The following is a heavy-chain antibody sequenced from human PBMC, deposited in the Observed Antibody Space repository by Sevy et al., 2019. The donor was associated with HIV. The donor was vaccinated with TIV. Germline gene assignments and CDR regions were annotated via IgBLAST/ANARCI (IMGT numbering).Heavy chain of an antibody. J-gene: IGHJ6*02. V-gene: IGHV3-21*01. CDR2: ISSSSGSI. D-gene: IGHD3-22*01. Sequence: GGSLRLSCAASGFTFSNYNMTWVRQAPGKGLEWVSFISSSSGSIYYADSLKGRFTISRDNAKNSLYLQMNSLRAEDTAVYYCARDRDTIVKNKYYYYGMDVWCQGTTVTVSS. CDR1: GFTFSNYN. CDR3: ARDRDTIVKNKYYYYGMDV.